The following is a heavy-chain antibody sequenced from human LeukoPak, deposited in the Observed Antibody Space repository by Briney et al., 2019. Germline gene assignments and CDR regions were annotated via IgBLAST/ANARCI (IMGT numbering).Heavy chain of an antibody. V-gene: IGHV3-48*03. D-gene: IGHD5-12*01. CDR3: ARDRRNSAYGSWFDS. Sequence: GGSLRLSCAASGFTFSSHDMNWVRQDPGKGLEWLSYISSGSSTMDYADSVKGRFTISRDNAKNSLFLQMNSLRAEDTAIYYCARDRRNSAYGSWFDSWGQGTLVTVSS. CDR1: GFTFSSHD. CDR2: ISSGSSTM. J-gene: IGHJ5*01.